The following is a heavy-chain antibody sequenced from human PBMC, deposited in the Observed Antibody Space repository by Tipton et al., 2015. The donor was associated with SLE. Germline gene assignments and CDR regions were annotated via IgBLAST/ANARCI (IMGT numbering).Heavy chain of an antibody. CDR1: GYAITSRYF. D-gene: IGHD2-2*01. V-gene: IGHV4-38-2*02. J-gene: IGHJ6*03. CDR3: ARDRGIPVGNFMDV. Sequence: TLSLTYTVSGYAITSRYFWGWIRQPPGKGLEWLGSVYYSGSTFYNPSLKSRVSTSVDTSKNQISLRLSSVTAADTAVYYCARDRGIPVGNFMDVWGKGTTVIVSS. CDR2: VYYSGST.